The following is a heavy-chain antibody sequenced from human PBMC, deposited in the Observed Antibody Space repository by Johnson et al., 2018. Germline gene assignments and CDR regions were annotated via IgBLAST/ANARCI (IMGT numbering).Heavy chain of an antibody. V-gene: IGHV3-30*18. CDR1: GFTFDTYG. CDR3: AKEGPIYAGGWYFDK. J-gene: IGHJ4*02. Sequence: QVQLVQSGGGVVQPGRSLRVSCAASGFTFDTYGMHWVRQAPGKGLEWVAVVSYSGGTTYYADSVTVRFTIFRDNSLNTLFLQMNSLRAEDTARYYCAKEGPIYAGGWYFDKWGLGTLVTVSS. D-gene: IGHD6-19*01. CDR2: VSYSGGTT.